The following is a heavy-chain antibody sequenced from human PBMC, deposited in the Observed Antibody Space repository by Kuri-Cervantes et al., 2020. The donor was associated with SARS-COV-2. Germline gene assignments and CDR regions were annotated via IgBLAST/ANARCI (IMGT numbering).Heavy chain of an antibody. D-gene: IGHD1-20*01. CDR2: TYSSGST. V-gene: IGHV4-4*07. Sequence: SETLSLTCTVSGASINGYYWTWIRQPAGQGLEWIGRTYSSGSTNYNPSLKSRVTMSIDTSTNQFSLRLTSVTAADTAVYYCASSHITTYYYYYMKVWGKGTTVTVSS. CDR1: GASINGYY. CDR3: ASSHITTYYYYYMKV. J-gene: IGHJ6*03.